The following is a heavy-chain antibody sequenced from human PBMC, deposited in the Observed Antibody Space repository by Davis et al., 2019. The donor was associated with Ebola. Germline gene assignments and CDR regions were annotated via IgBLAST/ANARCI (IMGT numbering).Heavy chain of an antibody. D-gene: IGHD1-26*01. CDR1: GGSISSYY. V-gene: IGHV4-59*01. Sequence: MPSETLSLTCTVSGGSISSYYWSWIRQPPGKGLEWIGYIYYSGSTNYNPSLKSRVTISVDTSKNQFSLKLSSVTAADSAVYYCAALFSGSYLAYVDVWGKGTTVTVS. J-gene: IGHJ6*03. CDR2: IYYSGST. CDR3: AALFSGSYLAYVDV.